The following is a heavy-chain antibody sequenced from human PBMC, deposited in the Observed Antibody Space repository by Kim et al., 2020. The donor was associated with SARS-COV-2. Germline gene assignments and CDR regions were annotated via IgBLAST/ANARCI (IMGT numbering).Heavy chain of an antibody. Sequence: VESLRLSCAGSGFTFGNTHMHWVRQAPGKGLEWVSLISADETNKNYVDSVKGRFTVSRDNSQNTLFLQIDSLRVEDTAVYYCAREGHSSGRAGGFYDWG. V-gene: IGHV3-30*03. CDR1: GFTFGNTH. CDR3: AREGHSSGRAGGFYD. CDR2: ISADETNK. D-gene: IGHD6-19*01. J-gene: IGHJ4*01.